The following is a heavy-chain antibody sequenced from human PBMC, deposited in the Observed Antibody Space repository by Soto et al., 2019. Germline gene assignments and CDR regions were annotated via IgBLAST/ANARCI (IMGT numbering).Heavy chain of an antibody. D-gene: IGHD1-26*01. J-gene: IGHJ4*02. CDR1: GYSFTNYD. CDR2: ISGYNFNT. Sequence: ASVKVSCKASGYSFTNYDISWVRQAPGQGLEWMGWISGYNFNTKYAENLQDRVTMTTDTSTSTAYMELRSLRSDDTAVYYCARDEPIVGGTKIDYWGQGALVTVSS. CDR3: ARDEPIVGGTKIDY. V-gene: IGHV1-18*01.